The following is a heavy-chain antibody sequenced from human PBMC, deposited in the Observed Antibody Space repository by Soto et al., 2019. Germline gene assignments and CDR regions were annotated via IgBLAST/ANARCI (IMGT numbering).Heavy chain of an antibody. D-gene: IGHD3-3*02. CDR2: INAGSGNT. CDR1: GYTFSTYT. V-gene: IGHV1-3*01. CDR3: ARDAETLGPRANDALDI. J-gene: IGHJ3*02. Sequence: QAQLVQSGAEMKKPGASVKVSCKAAGYTFSTYTMNWVRQAPGQSLEWMGWINAGSGNTKYSQNCQGRVSITRDTSASTVYRELTGLKSEDTAMYYCARDAETLGPRANDALDIWGQGTMVTVSS.